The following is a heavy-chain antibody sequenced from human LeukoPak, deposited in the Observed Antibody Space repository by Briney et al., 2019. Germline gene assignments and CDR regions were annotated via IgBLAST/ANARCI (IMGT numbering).Heavy chain of an antibody. J-gene: IGHJ4*02. CDR2: INPNSGGT. Sequence: EASVKVSCKASGYTFTGYYMHWVRQAPGQRLEWMGWINPNSGGTNYAQKFQGRVTMTRDTSISTAYMELSRLRSDDTAVYYCASLMGAVAGTEIFDYWGQGTLVTVSS. CDR1: GYTFTGYY. CDR3: ASLMGAVAGTEIFDY. D-gene: IGHD6-19*01. V-gene: IGHV1-2*02.